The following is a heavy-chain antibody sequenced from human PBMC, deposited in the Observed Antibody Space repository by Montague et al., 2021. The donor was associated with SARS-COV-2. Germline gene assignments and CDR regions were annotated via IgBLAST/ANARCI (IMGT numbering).Heavy chain of an antibody. Sequence: SLRLSCAASGFTFDVYGMSWIRRVPGKGLEWVAGITWNGITTGYADAVKGRFTISRDNAKKSLYLEMKSLRAEDTALYYCTRGFRGGPFDCWGQGSLVTVSS. CDR2: ITWNGITT. V-gene: IGHV3-20*04. D-gene: IGHD3-10*01. CDR1: GFTFDVYG. J-gene: IGHJ4*02. CDR3: TRGFRGGPFDC.